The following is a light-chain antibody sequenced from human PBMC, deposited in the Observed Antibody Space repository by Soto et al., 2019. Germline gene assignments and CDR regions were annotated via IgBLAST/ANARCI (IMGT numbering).Light chain of an antibody. Sequence: DMVLTQSPATLSFAPGERATLSARVSQSCSSYLACYQHKPGQAPRLLIYDASNMATGIPARFSGSGSGTDFTVPISSLEPEDFAGYYCQQRSNWPPFTFGPGTTVDIK. J-gene: IGKJ3*01. CDR1: QSCSSY. CDR2: DAS. V-gene: IGKV3-11*01. CDR3: QQRSNWPPFT.